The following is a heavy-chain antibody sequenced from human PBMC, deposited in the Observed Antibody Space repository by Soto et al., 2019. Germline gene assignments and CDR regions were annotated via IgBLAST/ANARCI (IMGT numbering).Heavy chain of an antibody. Sequence: GGSLRLSCAASGFTFSSYWMHWVRQAPGKGLVWVSRINSDGSSTSYADSVKGRFTISRDNSKNTLYLQMNSLRAEDTAVYYCAKEEQEVELLWFGDWGQGTLVTVSS. D-gene: IGHD3-10*01. V-gene: IGHV3-74*01. CDR3: AKEEQEVELLWFGD. CDR2: INSDGSST. CDR1: GFTFSSYW. J-gene: IGHJ4*02.